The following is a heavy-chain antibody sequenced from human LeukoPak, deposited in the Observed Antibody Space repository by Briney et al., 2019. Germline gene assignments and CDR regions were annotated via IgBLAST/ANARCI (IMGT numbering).Heavy chain of an antibody. CDR3: AGSGSYYRGSDY. D-gene: IGHD3-10*01. V-gene: IGHV4-39*07. CDR1: GGSVSSSSYY. J-gene: IGHJ4*02. CDR2: IYYSGST. Sequence: SETLSLTCTVSGGSVSSSSYYWGWIRQPPGKGLEWIGSIYYSGSTYYNPSLKSRVTISVDTSKNQFSLKLTSVTAADTAVYYCAGSGSYYRGSDYWGQGTLVTVSS.